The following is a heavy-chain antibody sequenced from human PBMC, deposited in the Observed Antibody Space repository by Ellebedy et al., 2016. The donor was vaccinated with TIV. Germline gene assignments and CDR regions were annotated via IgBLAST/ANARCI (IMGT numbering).Heavy chain of an antibody. CDR1: GFTVSSNY. D-gene: IGHD3-10*01. CDR2: IYSGGST. V-gene: IGHV3-53*01. Sequence: GESLKISCAASGFTVSSNYMSWVRQAPGKGLEWVSVIYSGGSTYYADSVKGRFTISRDNSKNTLYLQMNSLRAEDTAVYYCARDLYGSGSYQYYWGQGTLVTVSS. CDR3: ARDLYGSGSYQYY. J-gene: IGHJ4*02.